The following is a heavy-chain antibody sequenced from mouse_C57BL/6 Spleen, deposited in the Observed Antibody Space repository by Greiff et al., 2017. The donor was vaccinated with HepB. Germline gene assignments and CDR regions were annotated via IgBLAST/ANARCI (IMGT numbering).Heavy chain of an antibody. D-gene: IGHD1-2*01. J-gene: IGHJ4*01. CDR3: ADLHGAMDY. V-gene: IGHV1-54*01. CDR2: INPGSGGT. Sequence: QVQLKQSGAELVRPGTSVKVSCKASGYAFTNYLIEWVKQRPGQGLEWIGVINPGSGGTNYNEKFKGKATLTADKSSSTAYMQLSSLTSEDSAVYFCADLHGAMDYWGQGTSVTVSS. CDR1: GYAFTNYL.